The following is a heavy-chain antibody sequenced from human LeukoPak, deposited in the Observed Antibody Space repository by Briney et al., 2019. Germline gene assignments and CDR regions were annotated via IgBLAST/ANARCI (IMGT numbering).Heavy chain of an antibody. Sequence: GGSLRLSCAASGITFNIYSMSWVRQAPGKGLEWVSSITSSGDATFYADSVKDPFTISRDNSKNMLYLQMSRLRAEDTAVYYCAKDRPNYHESNGHYYRPNGDYWGQGTLVTVSS. V-gene: IGHV3-23*01. D-gene: IGHD3-22*01. J-gene: IGHJ4*02. CDR1: GITFNIYS. CDR2: ITSSGDAT. CDR3: AKDRPNYHESNGHYYRPNGDY.